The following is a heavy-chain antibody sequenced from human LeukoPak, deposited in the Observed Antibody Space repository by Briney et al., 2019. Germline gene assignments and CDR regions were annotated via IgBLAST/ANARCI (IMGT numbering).Heavy chain of an antibody. D-gene: IGHD3-10*01. V-gene: IGHV3-48*04. Sequence: GGSLRLSCAASGFTFSSYDMNWVRQAPGKGLEWVSYISSSGSTIYYADSVKGRFTISRDNAKNSLYLQMNSLRAKDTAVYYCARDREGGYYGSGSIDYWGQGTLVTVSS. CDR1: GFTFSSYD. CDR3: ARDREGGYYGSGSIDY. J-gene: IGHJ4*02. CDR2: ISSSGSTI.